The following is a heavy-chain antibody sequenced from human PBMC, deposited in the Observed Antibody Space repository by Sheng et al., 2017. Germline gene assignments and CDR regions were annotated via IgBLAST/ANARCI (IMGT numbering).Heavy chain of an antibody. D-gene: IGHD1-26*01. V-gene: IGHV3-30*18. CDR1: GFTFSSYG. Sequence: VQLVESGGGVVQPGRSLRLSCAASGFTFSSYGMHWVRQAPGKGLEWVAVISYDGSNKYYADSVKGRFTISRDNSKNTLYLQMNSLRAEDTAVYYCAKDGRAEHYYYYGMDVWGQGTTVTVSS. CDR3: AKDGRAEHYYYYGMDV. J-gene: IGHJ6*02. CDR2: ISYDGSNK.